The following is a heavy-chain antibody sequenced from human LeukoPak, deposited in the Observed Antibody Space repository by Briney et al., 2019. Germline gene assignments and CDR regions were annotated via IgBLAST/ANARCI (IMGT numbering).Heavy chain of an antibody. D-gene: IGHD3-10*01. CDR3: TTVLRYYSGSYSDY. CDR1: GFTFSDAY. Sequence: GGSLRLSCVASGFTFSDAYMNWVRQAPGKGLEWVGRIKSKTDGGTIDYAAPVKGRFTISRDDSKNTLYLQMNSLKTEDTAVYYCTTVLRYYSGSYSDYWGQGTLVTVSS. J-gene: IGHJ4*02. CDR2: IKSKTDGGTI. V-gene: IGHV3-15*07.